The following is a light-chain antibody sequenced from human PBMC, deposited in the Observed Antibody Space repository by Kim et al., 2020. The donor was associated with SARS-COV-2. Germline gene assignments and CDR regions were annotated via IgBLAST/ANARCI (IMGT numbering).Light chain of an antibody. CDR3: QEYKSNLWT. CDR2: DAS. J-gene: IGKJ1*01. V-gene: IGKV1-5*01. Sequence: GDRVTITCRASQSISVWLAWYQQKPGKAPSLLIYDASILESGVPPRFSGSGSGTEFTLTISGLQPDDFATYYCQEYKSNLWTFDQGTKVDIK. CDR1: QSISVW.